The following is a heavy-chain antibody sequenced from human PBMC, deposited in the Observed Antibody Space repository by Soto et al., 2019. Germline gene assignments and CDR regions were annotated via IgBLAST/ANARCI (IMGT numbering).Heavy chain of an antibody. Sequence: SETLSLTCTVSGGSISSYYWSWIRQPPGKGLEWIGYIYYSGSTNYNPSLKSRVTISVDTSKNQFSLKLSSVTAADTAVYYCARHGGLRYQTTVYYYYYMDVWGKGTTVTVSS. CDR3: ARHGGLRYQTTVYYYYYMDV. J-gene: IGHJ6*03. CDR1: GGSISSYY. CDR2: IYYSGST. V-gene: IGHV4-59*08. D-gene: IGHD1-1*01.